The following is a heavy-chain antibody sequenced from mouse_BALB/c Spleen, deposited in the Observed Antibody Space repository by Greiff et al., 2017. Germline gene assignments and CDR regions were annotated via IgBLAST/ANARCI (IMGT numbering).Heavy chain of an antibody. D-gene: IGHD4-1*01. CDR3: VRGWGYFDY. CDR1: GFSLTSYD. V-gene: IGHV2-9-2*01. Sequence: VQLMESGPGLVAPSQSLSITCTVSGFSLTSYDISWIRQPPGKGLEWLGVIWTGGGTNNNSAFMSRLSISKDNSTSQVFLKMNSLQTDDTAIYYCVRGWGYFDYWGEGTTLTVSS. CDR2: IWTGGGT. J-gene: IGHJ2*01.